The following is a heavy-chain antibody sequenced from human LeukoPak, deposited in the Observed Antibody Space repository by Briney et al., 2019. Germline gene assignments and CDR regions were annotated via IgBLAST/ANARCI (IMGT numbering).Heavy chain of an antibody. Sequence: SQTLSLTCTVSGGSISSGGCYWSWIRQHPGKGLEWIGYIYYSGSTYYNPSLKSRVTISVDTSKNQFSLKLSSVTAADTAVYYCAREATAHPYNWFDPWGQGTLVTVSS. J-gene: IGHJ5*02. CDR2: IYYSGST. CDR1: GGSISSGGCY. V-gene: IGHV4-31*03. CDR3: AREATAHPYNWFDP. D-gene: IGHD5-18*01.